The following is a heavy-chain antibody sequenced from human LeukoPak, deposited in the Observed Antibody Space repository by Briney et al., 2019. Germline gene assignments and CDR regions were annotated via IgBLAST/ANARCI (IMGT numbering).Heavy chain of an antibody. CDR3: AKDRDDYVWGSYRYGFDY. CDR1: GFTFSSYA. CDR2: ISGSGGST. Sequence: GGSLRLSCAASGFTFSSYAMSWVRQAPGKGLEWVSAISGSGGSTYYADSVKGRFTNSRDNSKNTLYLQMNSLRAEDTAVYYCAKDRDDYVWGSYRYGFDYWGQGTLVTVSS. D-gene: IGHD3-16*02. J-gene: IGHJ4*02. V-gene: IGHV3-23*01.